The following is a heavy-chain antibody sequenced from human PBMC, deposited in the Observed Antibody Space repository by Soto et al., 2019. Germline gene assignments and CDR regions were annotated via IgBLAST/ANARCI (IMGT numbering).Heavy chain of an antibody. J-gene: IGHJ4*02. CDR1: GGTFSSYA. V-gene: IGHV1-69*01. CDR2: IIPIFGTA. CDR3: ARNQASYYYDSSGYFDY. Sequence: QVQLVQSGAEVKKPGSSVKVSCKASGGTFSSYAISWVRQAPGQGLEWMGGIIPIFGTANYAQKFQGRVTITADESTSTAYMELSSLRSEDTAVYDCARNQASYYYDSSGYFDYWGQGTLVTVSS. D-gene: IGHD3-22*01.